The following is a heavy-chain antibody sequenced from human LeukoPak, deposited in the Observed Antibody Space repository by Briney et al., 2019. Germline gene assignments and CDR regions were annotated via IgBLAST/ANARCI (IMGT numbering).Heavy chain of an antibody. V-gene: IGHV3-30*02. Sequence: PEGSLRLSCAASGFTFSSYGMHWVRRAPGKGLEWVAFIRYDGSNKYYADSVKGRFTISRDNSKNTLYLQMNSLRAEDTAVYYCAKWMGAYCGGDCYKVFDYWGQGTLVTVSS. J-gene: IGHJ4*02. CDR2: IRYDGSNK. CDR3: AKWMGAYCGGDCYKVFDY. D-gene: IGHD2-21*02. CDR1: GFTFSSYG.